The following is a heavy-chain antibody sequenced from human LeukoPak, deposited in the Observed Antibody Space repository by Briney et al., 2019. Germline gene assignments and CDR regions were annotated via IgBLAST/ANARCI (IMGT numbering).Heavy chain of an antibody. D-gene: IGHD2-2*01. CDR1: GGSISSSSYY. Sequence: SETLSLTCTVSGGSISSSSYYWGWIRQPPGKGLEWIGSIYYSGSTYYNPSLKSRVTISVDTSKNQFSLKLSSVTAADTAVYYCARFPYQLPDYYFDYWGQGALVTVSS. J-gene: IGHJ4*02. CDR3: ARFPYQLPDYYFDY. CDR2: IYYSGST. V-gene: IGHV4-39*01.